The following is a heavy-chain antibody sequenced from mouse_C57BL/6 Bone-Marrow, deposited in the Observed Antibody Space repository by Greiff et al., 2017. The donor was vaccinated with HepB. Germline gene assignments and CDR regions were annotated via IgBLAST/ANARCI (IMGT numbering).Heavy chain of an antibody. CDR2: ISDGGSYT. J-gene: IGHJ4*01. Sequence: DVQLVESGGGLVKPGGSLKLSCAASGFTFSSYAMSWVRQTPEKRLEWVATISDGGSYTYYPDNVKGRFTISRDNAKNNLYLQMSHLKSEDTAMYYCARRTDVSYAMDYWGQGTSVTVSS. V-gene: IGHV5-4*03. CDR1: GFTFSSYA. D-gene: IGHD6-2*01. CDR3: ARRTDVSYAMDY.